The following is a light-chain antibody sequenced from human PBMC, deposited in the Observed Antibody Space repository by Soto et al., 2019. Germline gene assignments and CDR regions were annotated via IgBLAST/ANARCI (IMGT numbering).Light chain of an antibody. CDR2: GAS. J-gene: IGKJ4*01. V-gene: IGKV3-20*01. CDR1: QSVSSSY. Sequence: EIVLSQSPGTLSLYPGERATLSCRASQSVSSSYLAWYQQKPGQAPRLLIYGASSRATGIPTRFSGSGSGTDFTLTISNLEPEDFAVYYCQQHISWPLTFGGGTNVDI. CDR3: QQHISWPLT.